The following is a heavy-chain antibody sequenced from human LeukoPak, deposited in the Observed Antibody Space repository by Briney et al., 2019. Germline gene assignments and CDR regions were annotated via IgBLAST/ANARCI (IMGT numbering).Heavy chain of an antibody. V-gene: IGHV3-15*01. D-gene: IGHD3-3*01. Sequence: PGGSLRLSCAASGFTFSNAWMSWVRQAPGKGLEWVGRIKSKTDGGTTDYAAPVKGRFTISRDDSKNTLYLQMNSLKTEDTAVYYCTTDRNHYDFWSGYYFLDYWGQGTLVTVSS. CDR3: TTDRNHYDFWSGYYFLDY. J-gene: IGHJ4*02. CDR2: IKSKTDGGTT. CDR1: GFTFSNAW.